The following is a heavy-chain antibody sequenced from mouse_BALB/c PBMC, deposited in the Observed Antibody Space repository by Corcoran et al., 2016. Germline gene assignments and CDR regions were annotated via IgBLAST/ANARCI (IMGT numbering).Heavy chain of an antibody. D-gene: IGHD4-1*01. CDR1: GYSITSGYH. J-gene: IGHJ2*01. CDR2: ISYDGSN. CDR3: ARLGRYFDY. Sequence: DVKLQESGPGLVKPSQSLSLTCSVTGYSITSGYHGNWIRQFPANKLAWMGYISYDGSNNYNPSLKHRISITRDTSKNQFFLKLNSVTTEDTATYYCARLGRYFDYWGQGTTLAVSS. V-gene: IGHV3-6*02.